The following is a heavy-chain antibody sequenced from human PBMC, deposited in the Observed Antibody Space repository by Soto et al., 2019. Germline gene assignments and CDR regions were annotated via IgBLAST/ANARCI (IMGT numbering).Heavy chain of an antibody. V-gene: IGHV3-48*02. D-gene: IGHD6-19*01. CDR2: ISSSSTI. CDR3: ARDPLGRGGWYPFDY. Sequence: GKGLEWVSYISSSSTIYYADSVKGRFTISRDNAKNSLYLQMNSLRDEDTAVYYCARDPLGRGGWYPFDYWGQGTLVTVSS. J-gene: IGHJ4*02.